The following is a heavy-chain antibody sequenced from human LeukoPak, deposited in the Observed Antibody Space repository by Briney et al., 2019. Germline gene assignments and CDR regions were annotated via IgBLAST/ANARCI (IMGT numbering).Heavy chain of an antibody. CDR3: AREHGIVVVTAKDWFDP. CDR1: GGSISSYY. Sequence: SETLSLTCTVSGGSISSYYWSWIRQPPGKGLEWIGYIYYSGSTNYNPSLKSRVTISVDTSQNQFSLNLTSVTAADTAVYYCAREHGIVVVTAKDWFDPWGQGTLVTVSS. CDR2: IYYSGST. D-gene: IGHD2-21*02. V-gene: IGHV4-59*12. J-gene: IGHJ5*02.